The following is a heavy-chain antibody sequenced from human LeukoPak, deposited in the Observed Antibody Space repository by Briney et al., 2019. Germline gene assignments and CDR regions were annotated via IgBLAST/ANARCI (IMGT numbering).Heavy chain of an antibody. CDR1: GFTFSRFA. D-gene: IGHD4-17*01. CDR2: ISGSGSSI. CDR3: AKDLPDYGDYIEGY. V-gene: IGHV3-23*01. J-gene: IGHJ4*02. Sequence: PGGSLRLSCAAPGFTFSRFAMSWVRQAPGKGLEWVSTISGSGSSINYADSVKGRFTFSRDNSKNTLYLQMNSLRAEDTAVYYCAKDLPDYGDYIEGYWGQGTLVTVSS.